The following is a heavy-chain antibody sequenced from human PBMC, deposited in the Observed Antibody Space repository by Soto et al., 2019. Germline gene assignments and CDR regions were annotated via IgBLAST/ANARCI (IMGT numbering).Heavy chain of an antibody. V-gene: IGHV1-18*04. CDR3: ARVPRGAWYSQSLY. J-gene: IGHJ4*02. CDR1: GYTFTSYG. D-gene: IGHD6-13*01. CDR2: FSAYNGNT. Sequence: QVQLVQSGAEVKKPGASVKVSCKASGYTFTSYGISWVRQAPGQGLEWMGWFSAYNGNTNIAPKLQGRVTMTTDTSTSTAYMELRSLRSDDTAVYYCARVPRGAWYSQSLYWGQGSLVTVSS.